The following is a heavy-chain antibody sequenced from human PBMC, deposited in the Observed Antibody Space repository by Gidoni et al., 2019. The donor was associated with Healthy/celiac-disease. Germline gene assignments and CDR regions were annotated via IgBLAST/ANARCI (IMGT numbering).Heavy chain of an antibody. CDR3: AKDLSDFGVVNWFDP. J-gene: IGHJ5*02. Sequence: EVPLLESGGGLVQPGGSLRLPCAASGSPFRGYAMSWVRQAPGKGLEWVSAISGSGGSTYYADSVKGRFTISRDNSKNTLYLQMNSLRAEDTAVYYCAKDLSDFGVVNWFDPWGQGTLVTVSS. CDR1: GSPFRGYA. D-gene: IGHD3-3*01. CDR2: ISGSGGST. V-gene: IGHV3-23*01.